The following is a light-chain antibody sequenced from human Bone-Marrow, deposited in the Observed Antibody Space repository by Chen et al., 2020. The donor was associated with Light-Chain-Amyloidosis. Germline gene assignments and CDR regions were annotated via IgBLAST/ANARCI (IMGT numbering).Light chain of an antibody. CDR3: QSYDSSLSGWV. Sequence: QSVLPHPPSVSGAPGQRVSIYSPGSCSNIRAGYDVHWYQQLPGTAPKLLIYGNSNRPSGVPDRFSGSKSGTSASLAITGLQAEDEADYYCQSYDSSLSGWVFGGGTKLTVL. V-gene: IGLV1-40*01. J-gene: IGLJ3*02. CDR1: CSNIRAGYD. CDR2: GNS.